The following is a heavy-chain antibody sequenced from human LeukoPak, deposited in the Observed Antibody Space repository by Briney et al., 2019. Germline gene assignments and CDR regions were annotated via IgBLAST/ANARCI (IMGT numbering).Heavy chain of an antibody. Sequence: PSETLSLTCTASSGSISSTSYYWGWIRQPPGRGLEWMGGIIYSGNTYYNPSLKSRVTISVDTSKNQFSLKLSSVTAADTAVYYCARDVAAAGYNWFDPWGQGTLVTVSS. CDR3: ARDVAAAGYNWFDP. CDR2: IIYSGNT. D-gene: IGHD6-13*01. V-gene: IGHV4-39*07. CDR1: SGSISSTSYY. J-gene: IGHJ5*02.